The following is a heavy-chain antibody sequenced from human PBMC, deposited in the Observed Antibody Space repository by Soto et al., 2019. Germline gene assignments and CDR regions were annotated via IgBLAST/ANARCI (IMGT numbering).Heavy chain of an antibody. CDR1: GFTFSSYS. J-gene: IGHJ4*02. D-gene: IGHD6-19*01. Sequence: GGSLRLSCAASGFTFSSYSMNWVRQAPGKGLEWVSSISSSSSYIYYADSVKGRFTISRDNAKNSLYLQMNSLRAEDTAVYYCARPNEGGWYEVGYFDYWGQGTLVTVSS. CDR2: ISSSSSYI. V-gene: IGHV3-21*01. CDR3: ARPNEGGWYEVGYFDY.